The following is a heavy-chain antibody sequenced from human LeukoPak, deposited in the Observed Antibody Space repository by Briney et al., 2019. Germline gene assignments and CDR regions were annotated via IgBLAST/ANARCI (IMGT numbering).Heavy chain of an antibody. CDR1: GYTFTSYD. CDR3: VRTPPNWGADY. D-gene: IGHD3-16*01. Sequence: ASVKVSCKASGYTFTSYDINWVRQATGQGLEWMGWMSPNSGDTGFAQEFQGRLTMTRDTSISTAYMELSSLRSEDTAVYYCVRTPPNWGADYWGQGTLVTVSS. J-gene: IGHJ4*02. CDR2: MSPNSGDT. V-gene: IGHV1-8*01.